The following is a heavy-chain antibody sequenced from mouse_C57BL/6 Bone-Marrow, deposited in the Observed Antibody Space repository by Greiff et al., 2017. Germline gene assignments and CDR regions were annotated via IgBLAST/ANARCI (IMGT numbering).Heavy chain of an antibody. CDR2: INYDGSST. Sequence: EVQRVESEGGLVQPGSSMKLSCTASGFTFSDYYMAWVRQVPEKGLEWVANINYDGSSTYYLDSLKSRFIISRDNAKNILYLQMSSLKSEDTATYYCARAKPYYFDYWGQGTTLTVSS. J-gene: IGHJ2*01. CDR1: GFTFSDYY. V-gene: IGHV5-16*01. CDR3: ARAKPYYFDY.